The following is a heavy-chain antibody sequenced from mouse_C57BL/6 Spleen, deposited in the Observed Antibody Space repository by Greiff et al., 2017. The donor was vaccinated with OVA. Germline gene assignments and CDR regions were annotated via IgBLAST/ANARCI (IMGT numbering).Heavy chain of an antibody. CDR3: AREGGLRRWFAY. V-gene: IGHV1-55*01. CDR2: IYPGSGST. Sequence: QVQLQQPGAELVKPGASVKMSCKASGYTFTSYWITWVKQRPGQGLEWIGDIYPGSGSTNYNEKFKSKATLTVDTSSSTAYMQLSSLTSADSAVYYCAREGGLRRWFAYGGQGTLVTVSA. D-gene: IGHD2-4*01. CDR1: GYTFTSYW. J-gene: IGHJ3*01.